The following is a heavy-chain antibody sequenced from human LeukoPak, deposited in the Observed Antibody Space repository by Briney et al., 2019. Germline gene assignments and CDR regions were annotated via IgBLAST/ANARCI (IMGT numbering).Heavy chain of an antibody. Sequence: GGSLRLSCAASGFTFSSYWMSWVRQAPGKGLEWVANIKQDGSEKYYVDSVKGRFTISRDNAKNSLYLQMNSLRAEDTAVYYCARQAIGFGEFLFDYWGQGTLVTVSS. J-gene: IGHJ4*02. CDR2: IKQDGSEK. V-gene: IGHV3-7*01. CDR1: GFTFSSYW. CDR3: ARQAIGFGEFLFDY. D-gene: IGHD3-10*01.